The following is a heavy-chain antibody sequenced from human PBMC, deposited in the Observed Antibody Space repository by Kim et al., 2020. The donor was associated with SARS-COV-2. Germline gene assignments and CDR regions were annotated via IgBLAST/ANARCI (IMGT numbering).Heavy chain of an antibody. J-gene: IGHJ6*02. V-gene: IGHV4-59*01. CDR1: GGSISSYY. Sequence: SETLSLTCTVSGGSISSYYWSWIRQPPRKGLEWIGYIYYSGSTNYNPSLKSRVTISVDTSKNQFSLKLSSVTAADTAVYYCARDGGWAIRHCSGGSCYSYYYYYGMDVWGQGTTVTVSS. D-gene: IGHD2-15*01. CDR3: ARDGGWAIRHCSGGSCYSYYYYYGMDV. CDR2: IYYSGST.